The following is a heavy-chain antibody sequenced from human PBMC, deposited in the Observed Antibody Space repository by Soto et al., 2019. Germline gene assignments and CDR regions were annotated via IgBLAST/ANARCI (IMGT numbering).Heavy chain of an antibody. Sequence: ASVKVSCKASGYTFTSYAMHWVRQAPGQRLEWMGWINTGNGNTKYSQKFQGRVTITRDTSASTAYMELSSLRSEDTAVYYCARAWVVVTAPDYWGQGTLVTVSS. CDR1: GYTFTSYA. V-gene: IGHV1-3*04. J-gene: IGHJ4*02. CDR3: ARAWVVVTAPDY. D-gene: IGHD2-21*02. CDR2: INTGNGNT.